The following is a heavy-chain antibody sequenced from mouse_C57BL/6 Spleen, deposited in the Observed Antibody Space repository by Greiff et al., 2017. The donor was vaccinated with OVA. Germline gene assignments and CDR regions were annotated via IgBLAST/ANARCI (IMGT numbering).Heavy chain of an antibody. CDR3: ARQRELGYYAMDY. CDR2: IYPGSGNT. Sequence: QVHVKQSGPELVKPGASVKISCKASGYSFTSYYIHWVKQRPGQGLEWIGWIYPGSGNTKYNEKFKGKATLTADTSSSTAYMQLSSLTSEDSAVYYCARQRELGYYAMDYWGQGTSVTVSS. CDR1: GYSFTSYY. D-gene: IGHD4-1*01. J-gene: IGHJ4*01. V-gene: IGHV1-66*01.